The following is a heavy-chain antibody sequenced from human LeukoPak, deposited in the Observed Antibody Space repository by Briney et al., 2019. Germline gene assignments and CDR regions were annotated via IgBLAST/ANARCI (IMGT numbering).Heavy chain of an antibody. CDR3: ARDDSSGYYDY. Sequence: SETLSLTCTVSGGSISSYYWSWIRQPPGKGLEWIGYIYYSGSTNYNPSLKSRVTMSVDTSKNQFSLKLSSVTAADTAVYYCARDDSSGYYDYWGQGTLVTVSS. CDR2: IYYSGST. J-gene: IGHJ4*02. V-gene: IGHV4-59*01. D-gene: IGHD3-22*01. CDR1: GGSISSYY.